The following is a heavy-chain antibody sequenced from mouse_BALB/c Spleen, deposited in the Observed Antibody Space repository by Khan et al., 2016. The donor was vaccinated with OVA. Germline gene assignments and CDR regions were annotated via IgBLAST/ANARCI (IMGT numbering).Heavy chain of an antibody. CDR3: TRSGYGACVY. CDR2: INPSNGGT. Sequence: QVQLQQSGAELVKPGASVRLSCKASGYTFTSYYLYWVKQRPGQGLEWIGDINPSNGGTNFNEMFKTKATLTVDKSSSTAYMQLSSLTSEDSAVYYCTRSGYGACVYWGQGTLVTVSA. CDR1: GYTFTSYY. V-gene: IGHV1S81*02. J-gene: IGHJ3*01. D-gene: IGHD1-1*02.